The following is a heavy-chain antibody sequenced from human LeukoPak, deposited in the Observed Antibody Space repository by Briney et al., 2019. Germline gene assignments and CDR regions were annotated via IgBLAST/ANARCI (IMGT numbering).Heavy chain of an antibody. J-gene: IGHJ6*02. CDR3: ARFETVVVAATRDYYYGMDV. CDR2: IYYSGST. CDR1: GGSISSSSYY. D-gene: IGHD2-15*01. V-gene: IGHV4-61*05. Sequence: SETLSLTCTVSGGSISSSSYYWGWIRQPPGKGLEWIGYIYYSGSTNYNPSLKSRVTISVDTSKNQFSLKLSSVTAADTAVYYCARFETVVVAATRDYYYGMDVWGQGTTVTVSS.